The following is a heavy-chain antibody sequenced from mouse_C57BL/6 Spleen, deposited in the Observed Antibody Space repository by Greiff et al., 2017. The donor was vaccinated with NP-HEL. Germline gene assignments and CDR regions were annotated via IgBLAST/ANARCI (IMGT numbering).Heavy chain of an antibody. J-gene: IGHJ1*03. CDR2: INPSSGYT. CDR3: ASITTVANWYFDV. Sequence: LLESGAELAKPGASVKLSCKASGYTFTSYWMHWVKQRPGQGLEWIGYINPSSGYTKYNQKFKDKATLTADKSSSTAYMQLSSLTYEDSAVYYCASITTVANWYFDVWGKGTTVTVSS. V-gene: IGHV1-7*01. D-gene: IGHD1-1*01. CDR1: GYTFTSYW.